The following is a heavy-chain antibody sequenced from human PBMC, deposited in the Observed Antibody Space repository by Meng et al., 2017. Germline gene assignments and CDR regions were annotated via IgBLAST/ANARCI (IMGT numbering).Heavy chain of an antibody. CDR2: IIPIFGTA. D-gene: IGHD4-17*01. J-gene: IGHJ6*02. CDR3: ARTARLDYGDYGLPDQPYYYYYGMDV. Sequence: SVKVSCKASGGTFSSYAISWVRQAPGRGLEWMGGIIPIFGTANYAQKFQGRVTITADKSTSTAYMELSSLRSEDTAVYYCARTARLDYGDYGLPDQPYYYYYGMDVWGQGTTVTVSS. CDR1: GGTFSSYA. V-gene: IGHV1-69*06.